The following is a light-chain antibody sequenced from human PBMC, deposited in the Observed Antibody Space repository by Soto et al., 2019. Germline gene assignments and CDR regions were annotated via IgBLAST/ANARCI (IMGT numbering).Light chain of an antibody. V-gene: IGLV2-14*01. CDR2: EVT. CDR3: ASLTTTNFF. Sequence: QSALTQPASVSGSPGQSITISCTGTSSDVGAYNLVSWYQHLPDKAPKLIISEVTNRPSGVSDRFSGSKSVNTASLTISGLQAEDEADYYCASLTTTNFFFGRGTKLTVL. CDR1: SSDVGAYNL. J-gene: IGLJ1*01.